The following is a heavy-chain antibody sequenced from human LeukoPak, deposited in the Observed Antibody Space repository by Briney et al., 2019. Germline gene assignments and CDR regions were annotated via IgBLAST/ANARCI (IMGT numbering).Heavy chain of an antibody. Sequence: GGSLRLSCAASGFTFDTYAMSWVRQAPGKGLEGVSVISGSGDSTEYADSVKGRFTISRDNSRNTLSLQMNNLRAEDTATYYCARDTYYSGSYIWFDPRGQGTLVTVSS. V-gene: IGHV3-23*01. CDR2: ISGSGDST. D-gene: IGHD1-26*01. J-gene: IGHJ5*02. CDR1: GFTFDTYA. CDR3: ARDTYYSGSYIWFDP.